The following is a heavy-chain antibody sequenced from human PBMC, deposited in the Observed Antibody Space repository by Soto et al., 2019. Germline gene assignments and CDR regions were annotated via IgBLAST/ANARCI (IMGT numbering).Heavy chain of an antibody. D-gene: IGHD2-21*02. CDR2: INHSGST. V-gene: IGHV4-34*01. Sequence: SETLSLTCAVYGGSFSGYYWSWIRQPPGKGLEWIGEINHSGSTNYNPSLKSRVTISVDTSKNQFSLKLSSVTAADTAVYYCARGQPIVVVTAITEYFQHWGQGTLVTVSS. CDR3: ARGQPIVVVTAITEYFQH. CDR1: GGSFSGYY. J-gene: IGHJ1*01.